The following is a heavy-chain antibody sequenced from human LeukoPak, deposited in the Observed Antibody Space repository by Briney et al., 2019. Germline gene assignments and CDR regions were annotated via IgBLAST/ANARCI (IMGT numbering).Heavy chain of an antibody. J-gene: IGHJ4*02. Sequence: GGSLRLSCAASGFSVSRNYMTWVRQAPGKGLEWVSVIYSSGRTDYSDSVKERFTISRDNSKNNLYLQINRLRAEDPAVYYCTRDVIRGTNLGYWGQGTLVTVSS. CDR2: IYSSGRT. D-gene: IGHD3-10*01. CDR1: GFSVSRNY. V-gene: IGHV3-66*03. CDR3: TRDVIRGTNLGY.